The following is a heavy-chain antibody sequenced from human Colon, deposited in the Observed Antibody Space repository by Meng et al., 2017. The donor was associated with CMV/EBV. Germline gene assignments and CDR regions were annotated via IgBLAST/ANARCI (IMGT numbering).Heavy chain of an antibody. V-gene: IGHV4-34*01. D-gene: IGHD1-26*01. Sequence: GSLSLTCAVYGGSFSDYYWTWIRQSPDKGLEWIGEINHSGSLNYNASLKSRVIMSVDTSKNQFSLNLKSVTAADTAMYYCARPRRVGANRDYDSWGQGTLVTVSS. CDR2: INHSGSL. J-gene: IGHJ5*01. CDR1: GGSFSDYY. CDR3: ARPRRVGANRDYDS.